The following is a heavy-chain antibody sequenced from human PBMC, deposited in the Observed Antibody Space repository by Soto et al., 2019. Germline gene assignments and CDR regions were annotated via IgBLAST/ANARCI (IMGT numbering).Heavy chain of an antibody. V-gene: IGHV1-3*01. CDR3: ASPSYGSGNFY. D-gene: IGHD3-10*01. CDR2: INAGNGNT. CDR1: GYTFSNYL. J-gene: IGHJ4*02. Sequence: QVQLVQSGAEVKKPGASVKVSCKASGYTFSNYLLHWVRQAPGQRLEWMGWINAGNGNTKYYQRFQGRVTLTRDTSASTAYMELSSLRSEDTAVYYCASPSYGSGNFYWGQGTLVTVSS.